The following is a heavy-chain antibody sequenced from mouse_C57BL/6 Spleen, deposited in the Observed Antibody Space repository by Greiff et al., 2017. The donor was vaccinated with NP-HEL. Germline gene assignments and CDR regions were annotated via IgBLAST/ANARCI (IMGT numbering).Heavy chain of an antibody. Sequence: QVQLQQPGAELVKPGASVKLSCKASGYTFTSYWMHWVKQRPGQGLEWIGMIHPNSGSTNYNEKFKSKATLTVDKSSSTAYMQLSSLTSEDSAVYYCARVYYGSSGDFDYWGQGTTLTVSS. CDR2: IHPNSGST. CDR1: GYTFTSYW. D-gene: IGHD1-1*01. J-gene: IGHJ2*01. V-gene: IGHV1-64*01. CDR3: ARVYYGSSGDFDY.